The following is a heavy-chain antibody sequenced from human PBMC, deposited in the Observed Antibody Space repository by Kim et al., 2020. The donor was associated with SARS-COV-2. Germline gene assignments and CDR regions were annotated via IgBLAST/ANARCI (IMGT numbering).Heavy chain of an antibody. CDR1: GGSISSYY. CDR2: IYYSGST. Sequence: SETLSLTCTVSGGSISSYYWSWIRQPPGKGLEWIGYIYYSGSTNYNPSLRSRVTISVDTSKNQFSLKLSSVTAADTAVYYCARGILPDGGVDYWGQGTLVTVSS. J-gene: IGHJ4*02. CDR3: ARGILPDGGVDY. D-gene: IGHD4-17*01. V-gene: IGHV4-59*13.